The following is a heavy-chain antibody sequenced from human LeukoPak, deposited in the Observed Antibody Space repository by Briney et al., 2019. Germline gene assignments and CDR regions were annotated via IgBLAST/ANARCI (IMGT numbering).Heavy chain of an antibody. CDR3: ARPVHRYYDSPYSGAFDI. V-gene: IGHV1-2*02. CDR1: GYTFTGYY. D-gene: IGHD3-22*01. Sequence: ASVKVSCKASGYTFTGYYMHWARQAPGQGLEWMGWINPNSGGTNYAQKFQGRVTMTRDTSISTAYMELSRLRSDDTAVYYCARPVHRYYDSPYSGAFDIWGQGTMVTFSS. CDR2: INPNSGGT. J-gene: IGHJ3*02.